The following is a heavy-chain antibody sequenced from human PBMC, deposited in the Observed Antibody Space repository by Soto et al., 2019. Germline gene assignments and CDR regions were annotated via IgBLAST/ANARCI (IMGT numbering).Heavy chain of an antibody. Sequence: QVQLVQSGAEVKKPGSSVKVSCKASGGTFSSYAISWVRQAPGQGLEWMGGIIPIFGTANYAQKFQGRVTITAEEAAKTAYMELSSLRSEDTAVYYCARGTGYIYGSSPSYYYGMDVGGPGTTVTVSS. J-gene: IGHJ6*02. V-gene: IGHV1-69*12. CDR1: GGTFSSYA. CDR3: ARGTGYIYGSSPSYYYGMDV. CDR2: IIPIFGTA. D-gene: IGHD5-18*01.